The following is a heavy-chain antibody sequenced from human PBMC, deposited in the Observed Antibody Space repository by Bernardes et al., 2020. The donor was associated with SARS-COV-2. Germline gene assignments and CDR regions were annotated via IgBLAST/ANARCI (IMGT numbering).Heavy chain of an antibody. V-gene: IGHV4-34*01. CDR3: ARGGGDWYLDL. D-gene: IGHD6-25*01. CDR1: GGSISGYY. J-gene: IGHJ2*01. CDR2: IHPSGST. Sequence: SETLSLTCAVYGGSISGYYWTWIRQPPGKGLEWIGEIHPSGSTNYNPSPKSRVTISVDTSNAQFSLKLNSVTAADTAVYYCARGGGDWYLDLWGRDTLVTVSS.